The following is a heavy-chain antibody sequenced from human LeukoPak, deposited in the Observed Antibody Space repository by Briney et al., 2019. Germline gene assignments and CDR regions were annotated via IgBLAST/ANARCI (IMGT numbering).Heavy chain of an antibody. CDR2: INWNGGST. CDR1: GFTFDGYG. J-gene: IGHJ4*02. D-gene: IGHD5-18*01. Sequence: GRSLRLSCAASGFTFDGYGMSWVRQAPGKGLEWVSGINWNGGSTGYADSVKGRFTISRDNAKNSLYLQMNSLRAEDTALYYCARDLISWDTAMVTRFDYWGQGTLVTVSS. CDR3: ARDLISWDTAMVTRFDY. V-gene: IGHV3-20*04.